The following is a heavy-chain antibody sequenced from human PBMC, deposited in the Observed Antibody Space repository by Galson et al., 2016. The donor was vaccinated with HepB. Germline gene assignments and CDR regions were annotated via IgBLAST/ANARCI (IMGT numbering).Heavy chain of an antibody. CDR1: GFDFSNYV. D-gene: IGHD2/OR15-2a*01. CDR3: TRDRNFLLFDY. J-gene: IGHJ4*02. Sequence: SLRLSCAASGFDFSNYVMHWVRQAPGKGLEWVSRLPTDEYPPTYADSVRGRFTISRDNAKNTLYLQMNSLRADETAVYYCTRDRNFLLFDYWGQGALVTVSS. CDR2: LPTDEYPP. V-gene: IGHV3-74*03.